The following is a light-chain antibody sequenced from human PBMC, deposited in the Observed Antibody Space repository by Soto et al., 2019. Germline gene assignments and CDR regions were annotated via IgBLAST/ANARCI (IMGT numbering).Light chain of an antibody. J-gene: IGLJ1*01. CDR1: SSDVGIYNY. V-gene: IGLV2-14*01. Sequence: QAVVTQPASVSGSPGQSIAISCTGSSSDVGIYNYVSWYQQHPGKVPKLIIYEVTNRPSGVSNRFSGSKSGNTASLTISGLQAEDEADYYCSSYTTSSTRVLGTGTKLTVL. CDR2: EVT. CDR3: SSYTTSSTRV.